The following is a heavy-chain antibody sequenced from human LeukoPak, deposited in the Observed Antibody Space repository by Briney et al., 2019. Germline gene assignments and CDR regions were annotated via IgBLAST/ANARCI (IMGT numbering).Heavy chain of an antibody. CDR3: AKDYHLNGATFPGH. D-gene: IGHD1-14*01. CDR1: GFTFSSYE. CDR2: ISSSGSTI. Sequence: GGSLRLSCAASGFTFSSYEMNWVRQAPGKGLEWVSYISSSGSTIYYADSVKGRFTISRDNAKNSLYLQMHGLRPEDTAVYFCAKDYHLNGATFPGHWGQGTLVTVSS. J-gene: IGHJ4*02. V-gene: IGHV3-48*03.